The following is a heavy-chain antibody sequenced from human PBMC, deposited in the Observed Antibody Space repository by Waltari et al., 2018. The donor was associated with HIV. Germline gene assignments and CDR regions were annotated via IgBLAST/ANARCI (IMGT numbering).Heavy chain of an antibody. CDR3: ANLYYYDSSGYHGAFDI. D-gene: IGHD3-22*01. V-gene: IGHV3-30*02. CDR2: IRYDGSNK. CDR1: GFTFSRYG. J-gene: IGHJ3*02. Sequence: QVQLVVSGGDVVRPGGSLRPSCAASGFTFSRYGIPWVRQPPGQGLEWVAFIRYDGSNKYYADSVKGRFTISRDNSKNTLYLQMNSLRAEDTAVYYCANLYYYDSSGYHGAFDIWGQGTMVTVSS.